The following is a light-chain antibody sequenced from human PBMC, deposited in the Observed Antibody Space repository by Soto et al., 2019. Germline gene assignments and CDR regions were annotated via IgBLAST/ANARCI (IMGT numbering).Light chain of an antibody. V-gene: IGKV3-20*01. CDR1: QSVNSSY. CDR3: QQYGRSPPMYT. CDR2: GAS. Sequence: DIVLTQSPGTLSLSPGERATLSCRASQSVNSSYLAWYQQKPGQAPRLIIYGASSRATGIPDRFSGSGSGTDFTLTISRLEPEDLAVYYCQQYGRSPPMYTFGQGAKLEIK. J-gene: IGKJ2*01.